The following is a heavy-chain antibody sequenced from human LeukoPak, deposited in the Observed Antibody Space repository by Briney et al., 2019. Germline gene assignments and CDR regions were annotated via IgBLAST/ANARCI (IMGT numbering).Heavy chain of an antibody. CDR1: GFTFGYFW. J-gene: IGHJ3*02. CDR3: AEFNTRDAFEI. Sequence: GGSLRLSCVASGFTFGYFWMSWVRQAPGKGLEWVGRIKSKSDGGTADYAAVVKARFIISRDDSKDTLYLQMNSLKTEDTGIYYCAEFNTRDAFEIWGQGTMVTVSS. V-gene: IGHV3-15*01. CDR2: IKSKSDGGTA. D-gene: IGHD1-26*01.